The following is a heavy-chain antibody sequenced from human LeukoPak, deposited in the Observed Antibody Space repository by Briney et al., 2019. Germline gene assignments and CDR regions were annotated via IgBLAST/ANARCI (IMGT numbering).Heavy chain of an antibody. CDR2: IIPIFGTA. CDR1: GYTFTNNY. CDR3: WGGGWKKPFDY. J-gene: IGHJ4*02. D-gene: IGHD2-21*01. V-gene: IGHV1-69*13. Sequence: SVKVSCKASGYTFTNNYLHWVRQAPGQGLEWMGGIIPIFGTANNAQKFQGRVTITADESTSTAYMELSSLRSEDTAVYYCWGGGWKKPFDYWGQGTLVTVSS.